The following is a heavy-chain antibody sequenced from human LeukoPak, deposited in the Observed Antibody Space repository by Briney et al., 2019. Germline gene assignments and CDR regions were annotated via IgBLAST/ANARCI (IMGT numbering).Heavy chain of an antibody. J-gene: IGHJ5*02. D-gene: IGHD3-22*01. Sequence: GGSLRLSCAASGFTVSHNYMSWVRQAPGMGLEWVSNIYNDGRTYYRDSVKGRFTISRDDSENTLYLQINYLRAEDTAVYYCARTESYDSAAYYATWGQGTLVTVSS. CDR3: ARTESYDSAAYYAT. V-gene: IGHV3-66*01. CDR2: IYNDGRT. CDR1: GFTVSHNY.